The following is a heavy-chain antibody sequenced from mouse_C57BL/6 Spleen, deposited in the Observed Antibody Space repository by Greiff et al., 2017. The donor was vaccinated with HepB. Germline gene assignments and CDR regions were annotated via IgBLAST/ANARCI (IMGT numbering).Heavy chain of an antibody. D-gene: IGHD2-4*01. V-gene: IGHV2-9-1*01. CDR3: ARNGDDYEGYYYAMDY. CDR2: IWTGGGT. J-gene: IGHJ4*01. CDR1: GFSLTSYA. Sequence: QVQLQQSGPGLVAPSQSLSITCTVSGFSLTSYAISWVRQPPGKGLEWLGVIWTGGGTNYNSALKSRLSISKDNSKSQVFLKMNSLQTDDTARNYCARNGDDYEGYYYAMDYWGQGTSVTVSS.